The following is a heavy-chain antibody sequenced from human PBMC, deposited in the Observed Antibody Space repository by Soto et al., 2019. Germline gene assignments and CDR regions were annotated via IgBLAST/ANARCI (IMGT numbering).Heavy chain of an antibody. CDR1: GFTFSSYS. Sequence: GGSLRLSCAASGFTFSSYSMNWVRQAPGKGLEWVSSISSSSSYIYYADSVKGRFTISRDNAKNSLYLQMNSLRAEDTAVYYCAREEYCSSTSCPAAGFDPWGQGTLVTVSS. V-gene: IGHV3-21*01. D-gene: IGHD2-2*01. J-gene: IGHJ5*02. CDR3: AREEYCSSTSCPAAGFDP. CDR2: ISSSSSYI.